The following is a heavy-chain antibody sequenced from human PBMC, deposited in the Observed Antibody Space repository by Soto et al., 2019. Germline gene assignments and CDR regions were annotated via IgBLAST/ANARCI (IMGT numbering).Heavy chain of an antibody. CDR3: ARGRGMAVAV. J-gene: IGHJ4*02. CDR1: GGSISSNY. D-gene: IGHD6-19*01. Sequence: QVQLQESGPGLVKPSETLSLTCTVSGGSISSNYWSWIRQPPGKGLEWLGYISYIGSTNYNPSLKSRVFMTVDTAKNQFSLKLGSVIAADTAVYYCARGRGMAVAVWGQGTLVTVSS. V-gene: IGHV4-59*12. CDR2: ISYIGST.